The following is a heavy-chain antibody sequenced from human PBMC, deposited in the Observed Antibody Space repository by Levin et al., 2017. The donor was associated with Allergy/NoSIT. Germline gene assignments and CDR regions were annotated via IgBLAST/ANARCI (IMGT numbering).Heavy chain of an antibody. D-gene: IGHD4-17*01. Sequence: LSLTCAASGFPFSNYAMSWVRQAPGKGLQWVSVYSSSGGSTSYADSVKGRFTISRDNSKNTLYLQMNSLRAEDTAVYYCAKKSGGDHGSVVDYWGQGTQVTVSS. CDR1: GFPFSNYA. J-gene: IGHJ4*02. CDR3: AKKSGGDHGSVVDY. CDR2: YSSSGGST. V-gene: IGHV3-23*01.